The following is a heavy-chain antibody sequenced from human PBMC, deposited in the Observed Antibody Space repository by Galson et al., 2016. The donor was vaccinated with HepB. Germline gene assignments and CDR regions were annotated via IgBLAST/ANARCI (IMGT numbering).Heavy chain of an antibody. CDR2: IYYSGST. D-gene: IGHD5-18*01. CDR3: AGMTGVTRELDY. J-gene: IGHJ4*02. V-gene: IGHV4-59*01. Sequence: SETLSLTCSVSGGSMRNYWSWIRQPPGKGLEWIGYIYYSGSTNYNPSLKSRVSISVDTSKNHFSLRLSSVTAADTAVYCCAGMTGVTRELDYWGQGILVTVSS. CDR1: GGSMRNY.